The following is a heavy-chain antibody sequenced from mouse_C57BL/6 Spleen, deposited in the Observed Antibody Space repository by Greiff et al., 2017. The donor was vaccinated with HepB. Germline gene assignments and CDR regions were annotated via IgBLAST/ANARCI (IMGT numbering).Heavy chain of an antibody. V-gene: IGHV1-64*01. CDR2: IHPNSGST. D-gene: IGHD4-1*01. J-gene: IGHJ4*01. CDR1: GYTFTSYW. Sequence: QVQLQQPGAELVKPGASVKLSCKASGYTFTSYWMHWVKQRPGQGLEWIGMIHPNSGSTNYNEKFKSKATLTVDKSSSTAYMQLSSLTSEDSAVYYCERWNWDEAMDYWGQGTSVTVSS. CDR3: ERWNWDEAMDY.